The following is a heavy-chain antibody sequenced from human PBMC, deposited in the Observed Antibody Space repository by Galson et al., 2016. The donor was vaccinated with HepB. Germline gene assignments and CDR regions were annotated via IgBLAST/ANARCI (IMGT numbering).Heavy chain of an antibody. Sequence: PALVKPTQTLTLTCTFSGFSLTTSGMGVGWIRQAPGKALEWLAFIFWDDDKRYRPSLETRLTISKDTSNDRVVLTMTNMDPVDTATYYCARSYYYGSGTSSGFFDYWGQGTLVAVPS. CDR3: ARSYYYGSGTSSGFFDY. CDR2: IFWDDDK. J-gene: IGHJ4*02. CDR1: GFSLTTSGMG. D-gene: IGHD3-10*01. V-gene: IGHV2-5*02.